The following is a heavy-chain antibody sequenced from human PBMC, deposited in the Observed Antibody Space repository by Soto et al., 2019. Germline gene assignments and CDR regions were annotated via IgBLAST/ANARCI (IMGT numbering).Heavy chain of an antibody. J-gene: IGHJ4*02. CDR1: GFTFSSYA. CDR3: ARPEISTSWGNGPDY. CDR2: VSGNGGRT. V-gene: IGHV3-23*01. D-gene: IGHD6-6*01. Sequence: GGSLRLSCAASGFTFSSYAMNWVRQAPGKGLEWVSAVSGNGGRTYYADSVKGRFTISRDNSKNTLYLQMNSLRAEDTALYYCARPEISTSWGNGPDYWGQGTLVTVPQ.